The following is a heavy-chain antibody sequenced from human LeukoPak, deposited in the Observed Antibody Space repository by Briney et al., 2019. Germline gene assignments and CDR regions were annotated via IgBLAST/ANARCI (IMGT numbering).Heavy chain of an antibody. CDR1: GFTFSSYG. V-gene: IGHV3-30*02. CDR2: IRYDGSNK. J-gene: IGHJ5*02. Sequence: GGSLRLSCAASGFTFSSYGMHWVRQAPGKGLEWVAFIRYDGSNKYYADSVKGRFTISRDNSKNTLYLQMNSLRAEDTAVYYCAKDLMIVPRAWFDPWGQGTLVPSPQ. CDR3: AKDLMIVPRAWFDP. D-gene: IGHD3-22*01.